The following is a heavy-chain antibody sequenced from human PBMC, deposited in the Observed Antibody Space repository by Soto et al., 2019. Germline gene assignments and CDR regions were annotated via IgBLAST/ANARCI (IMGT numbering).Heavy chain of an antibody. CDR3: ARLPKKLGYCSGGSCRGGGY. CDR2: INHSGST. CDR1: GRSFSGYY. V-gene: IGHV4-34*01. Sequence: PSETLSRTCAVYGRSFSGYYWSWIRQPPGKGLQWIGEINHSGSTNYNPSLKSRVTISVDTSKNQFSLKLSSVTAADTAVYYCARLPKKLGYCSGGSCRGGGYCGQGTLVSVSS. J-gene: IGHJ4*02. D-gene: IGHD2-15*01.